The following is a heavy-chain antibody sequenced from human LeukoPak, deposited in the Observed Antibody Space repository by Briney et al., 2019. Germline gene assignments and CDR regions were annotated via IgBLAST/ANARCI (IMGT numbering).Heavy chain of an antibody. J-gene: IGHJ5*02. D-gene: IGHD2-15*01. V-gene: IGHV4-61*05. CDR3: ARVIGYCSGGSCYSNPSTPWFDP. CDR1: GGSISSSSYY. CDR2: IYYSGST. Sequence: PSETLSLTCTVSGGSISSSSYYWGWIRQPPGKGLEWIGYIYYSGSTNYNPSLKSRVTISVDTSKNQFSLKLSSVTAADTAVYYCARVIGYCSGGSCYSNPSTPWFDPWGQGTLVTVSS.